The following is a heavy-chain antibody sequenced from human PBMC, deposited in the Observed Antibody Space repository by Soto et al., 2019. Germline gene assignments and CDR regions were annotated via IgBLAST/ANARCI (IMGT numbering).Heavy chain of an antibody. CDR2: IDPSDSYT. CDR3: ARFSGYDRLNYYYYYGMDV. D-gene: IGHD5-12*01. V-gene: IGHV5-10-1*01. J-gene: IGHJ6*02. Sequence: PGESLKISCKGFGYSFTTYWISWMRQMPGKGLEWMGRIDPSDSYTKYSPSFQGHVTVSSDKSISTAYLQWSSLRASDTAMYYCARFSGYDRLNYYYYYGMDVWGQGTTVTVSS. CDR1: GYSFTTYW.